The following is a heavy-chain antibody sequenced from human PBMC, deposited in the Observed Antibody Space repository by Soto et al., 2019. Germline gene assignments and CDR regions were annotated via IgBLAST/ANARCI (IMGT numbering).Heavy chain of an antibody. CDR3: ARQLAYYYGSGSSLDY. Sequence: SETLSLTCTVSGGSIISSSYYWGLIRQPPGKGLEWIGSIYYSGSTYYNPSLKSRVTISVDTSKNQFSLKLSSVTAADTAVYYCARQLAYYYGSGSSLDYWGQGTLVTVSS. V-gene: IGHV4-39*01. D-gene: IGHD3-10*01. CDR2: IYYSGST. CDR1: GGSIISSSYY. J-gene: IGHJ4*02.